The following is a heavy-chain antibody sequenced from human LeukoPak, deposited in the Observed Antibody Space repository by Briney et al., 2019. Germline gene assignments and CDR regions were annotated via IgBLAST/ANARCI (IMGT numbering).Heavy chain of an antibody. J-gene: IGHJ6*01. CDR1: GFTFSDYN. CDR2: ITSGTTYI. CDR3: ARLWQPNYG. Sequence: GGSLRLSCAASGFTFSDYNMNWVRQSPEKGLEWVSSITSGTTYIYYADSVRGRFTLSRDNAKNSLYLQMNSLRAEDTAVYYCARLWQPNYG. V-gene: IGHV3-21*01.